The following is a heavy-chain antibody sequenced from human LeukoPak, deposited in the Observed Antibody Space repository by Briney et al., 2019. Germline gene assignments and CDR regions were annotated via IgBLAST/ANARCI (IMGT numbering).Heavy chain of an antibody. CDR2: IYTSGST. V-gene: IGHV4-61*02. Sequence: PSQTLSLTCTVSGGSISSGSYYWSWIRQPAGKGLEWIGRIYTSGSTNYNPSLKSRVTISVDTSKNQFSLKLSSVTAADTAVYCCARSSIIRYFDWLQEYYFDYWGQGTLVTVSS. D-gene: IGHD3-9*01. CDR1: GGSISSGSYY. J-gene: IGHJ4*02. CDR3: ARSSIIRYFDWLQEYYFDY.